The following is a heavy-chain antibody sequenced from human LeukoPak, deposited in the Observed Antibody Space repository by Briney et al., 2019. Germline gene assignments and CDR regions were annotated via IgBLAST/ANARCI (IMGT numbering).Heavy chain of an antibody. V-gene: IGHV3-21*01. CDR1: GFTFSSYS. CDR3: AREYPRGAAAPDY. Sequence: GGSLRLSCAASGFTFSSYSMNWVRQAPGKGLEWVSSISSSSSYMHYADSVKGRFTISRDNAKNSLYLQMNSLRAEDTAVYHCAREYPRGAAAPDYWGQGTLVTVSS. CDR2: ISSSSSYM. J-gene: IGHJ4*02. D-gene: IGHD6-13*01.